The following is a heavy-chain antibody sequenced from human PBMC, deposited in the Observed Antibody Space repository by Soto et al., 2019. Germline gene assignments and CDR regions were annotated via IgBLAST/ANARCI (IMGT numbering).Heavy chain of an antibody. V-gene: IGHV1-69*01. CDR3: ARSQGSSTSLETSYSSDDGMDV. Sequence: QVQLVQSGAEVKKPGSSVKVSCKASGVTFSSYAISWVRQAPGQGLEWMGGIIPVAGKANYAQSFQGRVTITADESKRAAYMELSSRRSEDTAVHYCARSQGSSTSLETSYSSDDGMDVWGQGTRVTVSS. CDR2: IIPVAGKA. D-gene: IGHD2-2*01. CDR1: GVTFSSYA. J-gene: IGHJ6*02.